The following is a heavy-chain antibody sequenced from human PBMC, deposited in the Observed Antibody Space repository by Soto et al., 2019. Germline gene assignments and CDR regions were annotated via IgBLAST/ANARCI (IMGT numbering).Heavy chain of an antibody. CDR1: NGSISSYY. CDR3: ARLHEYINDILIWRDGFDV. D-gene: IGHD3-9*01. CDR2: IYYSGST. J-gene: IGHJ3*01. Sequence: QVQLQESGPGLVKPSGTLSLTCTVSNGSISSYYWSWIRQPPGKGLEWIGSIYYSGSTNYNPSLERRVTLSLDTSKNQFSLRLSFVTAADTAVYYCARLHEYINDILIWRDGFDVWGQGTMVTVSS. V-gene: IGHV4-59*01.